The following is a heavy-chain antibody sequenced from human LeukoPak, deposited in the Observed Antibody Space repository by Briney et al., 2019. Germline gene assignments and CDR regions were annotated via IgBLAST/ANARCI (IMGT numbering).Heavy chain of an antibody. J-gene: IGHJ4*02. CDR2: INHSGST. V-gene: IGHV4-34*01. CDR1: GGSFSGYY. Sequence: SETLSLNCAVYGGSFSGYYWSWIRQPPGKGLEWIGEINHSGSTNYNPSLKSRVTISVDTSKNQFSLKLSSVTAADTAVYYCARTRVYYDILTGNYQGPGFDYWGQGTLVTVSS. D-gene: IGHD3-9*01. CDR3: ARTRVYYDILTGNYQGPGFDY.